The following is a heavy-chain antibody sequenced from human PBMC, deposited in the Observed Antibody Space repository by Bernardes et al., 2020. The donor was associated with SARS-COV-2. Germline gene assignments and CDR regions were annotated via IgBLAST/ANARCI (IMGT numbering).Heavy chain of an antibody. CDR2: VNPDGSGP. D-gene: IGHD3-16*01. J-gene: IGHJ1*01. V-gene: IGHV3-74*01. CDR1: GFTFSGYW. CDR3: VRKYGLSYGYWGN. Sequence: GSLRLSCAASGFTFSGYWLHLVRPTPGKGLVWVSRVNPDGSGPIYADPVKGRFTVFRDNAKNTRYLQMNSLGAEDTAVYCRVRKYGLSYGYWGNWGQGALVSVSS.